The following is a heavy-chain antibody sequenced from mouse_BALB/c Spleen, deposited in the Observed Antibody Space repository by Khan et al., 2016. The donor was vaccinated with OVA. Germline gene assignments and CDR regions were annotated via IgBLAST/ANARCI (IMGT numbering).Heavy chain of an antibody. V-gene: IGHV3-2*02. CDR2: ISYSGGT. J-gene: IGHJ2*01. CDR3: ARGNYYGYYFDY. D-gene: IGHD1-1*01. CDR1: GYSITSGYA. Sequence: EVQLQESGPGLVKPSQSLSLTCTVTGYSITSGYAWNWIRQFPGNKLEWMGYISYSGGTSYNPSLKSRISITRDTSKNPFFLKLNSVTTEDTATYYCARGNYYGYYFDYWGQGTTLTVSS.